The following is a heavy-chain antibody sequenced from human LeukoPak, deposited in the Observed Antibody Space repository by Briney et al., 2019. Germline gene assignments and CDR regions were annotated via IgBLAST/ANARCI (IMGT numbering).Heavy chain of an antibody. D-gene: IGHD3-10*01. Sequence: ASVKVSCTASRYTFSNDAMHWVRQAPGERLEWMGWINAGNGDTKYSQNFQGRVTITRDTSAGTTYMELSSLRTEDTAVYYCARDPGSRSYWSNSGMDVWGQGTTVTVSS. CDR3: ARDPGSRSYWSNSGMDV. J-gene: IGHJ6*02. CDR2: INAGNGDT. V-gene: IGHV1-3*01. CDR1: RYTFSNDA.